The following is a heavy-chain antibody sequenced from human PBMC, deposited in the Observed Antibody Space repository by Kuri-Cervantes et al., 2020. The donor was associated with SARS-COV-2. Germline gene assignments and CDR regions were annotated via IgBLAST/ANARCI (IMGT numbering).Heavy chain of an antibody. CDR2: INHSGST. CDR3: AREVRGDHYFDY. CDR1: GGSFSGYY. Sequence: ESLKISCAVHGGSFSGYYWSWIRQPPGKGLEWIGEINHSGSTNYNPSLKSRVTISVDTSKNQFSLKLSSVTAADTAVYYCAREVRGDHYFDYWGQGTLVTVSS. D-gene: IGHD3-10*01. J-gene: IGHJ4*02. V-gene: IGHV4-34*01.